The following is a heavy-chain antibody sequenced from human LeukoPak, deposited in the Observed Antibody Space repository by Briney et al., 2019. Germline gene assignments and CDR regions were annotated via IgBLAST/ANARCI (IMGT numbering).Heavy chain of an antibody. V-gene: IGHV1-18*01. CDR3: ASPHPLRFLEGLPTGYYYYMDV. CDR1: GYTFTSYG. CDR2: ISAYNGNT. D-gene: IGHD3-3*01. J-gene: IGHJ6*03. Sequence: ASVKVSCKASGYTFTSYGISWVRQAPGQGLEWMGWISAYNGNTNYAQKLQGRVTMTTDTSTSTAYMELRSLRSDDTAVYYCASPHPLRFLEGLPTGYYYYMDVWGKGTTVTVSS.